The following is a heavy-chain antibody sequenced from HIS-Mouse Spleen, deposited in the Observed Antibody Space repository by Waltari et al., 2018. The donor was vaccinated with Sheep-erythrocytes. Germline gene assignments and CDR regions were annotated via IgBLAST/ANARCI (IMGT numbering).Heavy chain of an antibody. Sequence: LVQSGAEVKVSCKASGYTFTGYYMHWVRQAPGQGLEWMGWINPNSGGTNYAQKFQGRVTMTRDTSISTAYMELGRLGSDDTAVYYCARDPYGDYVDYWGQGTLVTVSS. V-gene: IGHV1-2*02. D-gene: IGHD4-17*01. J-gene: IGHJ4*02. CDR3: ARDPYGDYVDY. CDR1: GYTFTGYY. CDR2: INPNSGGT.